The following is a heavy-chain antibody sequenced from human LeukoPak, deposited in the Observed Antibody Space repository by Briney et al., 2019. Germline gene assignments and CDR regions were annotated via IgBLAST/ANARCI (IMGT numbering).Heavy chain of an antibody. V-gene: IGHV1-18*01. CDR3: ARDSLLGAPYTDY. J-gene: IGHJ4*02. CDR1: GYIFSNYG. CDR2: ISDHNSNP. D-gene: IGHD3-3*02. Sequence: ASVKVSCKASGYIFSNYGISWARQAPGQGLEWMGWISDHNSNPNYAQKFEGRVTMTTDASTSTAYMELTSLTSDDTAVYYCARDSLLGAPYTDYWGQGTLVTVSS.